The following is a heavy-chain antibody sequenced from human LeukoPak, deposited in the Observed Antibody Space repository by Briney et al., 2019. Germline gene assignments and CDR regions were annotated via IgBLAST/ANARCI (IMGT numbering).Heavy chain of an antibody. CDR3: ARDQIMVTTILDYYYGMDV. J-gene: IGHJ6*02. CDR2: ISYDGSNK. V-gene: IGHV3-30-3*01. Sequence: AGGSLRLSCAASGFTFSDYYMSWIRQAPGKGLEWVATISYDGSNKSYADSVKGRFTISRDNSKNTLYLQMNSLRAEDTAVFYCARDQIMVTTILDYYYGMDVWGQGTTVTVSS. CDR1: GFTFSDYY. D-gene: IGHD2-21*02.